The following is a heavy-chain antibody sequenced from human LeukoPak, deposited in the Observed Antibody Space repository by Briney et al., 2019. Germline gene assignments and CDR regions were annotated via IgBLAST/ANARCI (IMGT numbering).Heavy chain of an antibody. J-gene: IGHJ4*02. CDR2: ISSNGGST. Sequence: GGSLRLSCAASGFTFSSYAMHWVRQAPGKGLEYVSAISSNGGSTYYANSVKGRFTISRDNSKNTLYLQMGSLRAEDMAVYYCARGGVVVAATPADYWGQRTLVTVSS. CDR3: ARGGVVVAATPADY. V-gene: IGHV3-64*01. D-gene: IGHD2-15*01. CDR1: GFTFSSYA.